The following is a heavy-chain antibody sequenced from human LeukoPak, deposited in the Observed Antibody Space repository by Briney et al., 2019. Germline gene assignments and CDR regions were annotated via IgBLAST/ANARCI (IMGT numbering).Heavy chain of an antibody. CDR1: NGSISSNTYY. D-gene: IGHD3-3*01. V-gene: IGHV4-39*01. Sequence: SETLSLTCIVSNGSISSNTYYWGWIRQPPGQGLEWIGTIYYTGSTYNNPSLKSRVTISVDTSKNQFSLKLSSVTAADTAVYYCASVSGYYEGYRFDYWGQGTLVTVSS. J-gene: IGHJ4*02. CDR2: IYYTGST. CDR3: ASVSGYYEGYRFDY.